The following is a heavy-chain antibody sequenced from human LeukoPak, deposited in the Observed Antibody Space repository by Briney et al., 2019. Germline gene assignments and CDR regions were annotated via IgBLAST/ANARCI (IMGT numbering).Heavy chain of an antibody. Sequence: PSETLSLTCAVYGGSFSGYYWSWIRQPPGKGLEWIGEINHSGSTNYNPSLKSRVTISVDTSKNQFSLKLSSVTAADTAVYYCARELVYYFDYWGQGTLVTVSS. CDR2: INHSGST. V-gene: IGHV4-34*01. CDR1: GGSFSGYY. J-gene: IGHJ4*02. CDR3: ARELVYYFDY. D-gene: IGHD6-6*01.